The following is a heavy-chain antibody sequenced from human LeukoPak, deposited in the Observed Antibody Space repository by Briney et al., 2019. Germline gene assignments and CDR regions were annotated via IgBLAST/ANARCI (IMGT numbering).Heavy chain of an antibody. CDR1: GGSISSGSYY. D-gene: IGHD3-3*01. J-gene: IGHJ5*02. CDR2: IYTSGST. Sequence: PSETLSLTCTVSGGSISSGSYYWSWIRQPVGKGLEWIGRIYTSGSTNYNPSLKSRVTISVDTSKNQFSLKLSSVTAADTAVYYCARGDYLTYYDFWSGPHWFDPWGQGTLLTVSS. CDR3: ARGDYLTYYDFWSGPHWFDP. V-gene: IGHV4-61*02.